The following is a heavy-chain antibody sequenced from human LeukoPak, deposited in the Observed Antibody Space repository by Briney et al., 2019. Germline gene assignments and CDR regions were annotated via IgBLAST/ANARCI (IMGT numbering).Heavy chain of an antibody. J-gene: IGHJ4*02. CDR3: ARDDPQWLVFDY. V-gene: IGHV1-18*04. D-gene: IGHD6-19*01. Sequence: ASVTVSFKASGYTFTSYGISWVRQAPGQGLEWMGWISAYNGNTNYAQKLQGRVTMTTDTSTSTAYMELRSLRSDDTAVYYCARDDPQWLVFDYWGRGTLVTVSS. CDR2: ISAYNGNT. CDR1: GYTFTSYG.